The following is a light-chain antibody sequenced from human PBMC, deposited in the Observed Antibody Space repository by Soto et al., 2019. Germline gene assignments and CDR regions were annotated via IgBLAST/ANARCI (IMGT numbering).Light chain of an antibody. J-gene: IGKJ2*01. CDR1: QSISSE. V-gene: IGKV3-15*01. CDR2: SAS. Sequence: EIVMTQSPATLSVSPGERATLSCRASQSISSELAWYQQKPGQPPRLLIYSASTSATGVPARFTGSGSGSAFTLTISGLQSEDFAVYYCQQGHNWPLTFGQGTRLEI. CDR3: QQGHNWPLT.